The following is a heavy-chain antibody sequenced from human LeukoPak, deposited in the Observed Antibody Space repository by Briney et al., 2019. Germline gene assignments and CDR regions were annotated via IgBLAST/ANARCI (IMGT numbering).Heavy chain of an antibody. CDR2: ISYDGSNK. CDR1: GFTFSSYG. J-gene: IGHJ5*02. Sequence: GGSLRLSCAASGFTFSSYGMHWVRQAPGKGLEWVAVISYDGSNKYYADSVKGRFTISRDNSKNTLYLQMNSLRAEDTAVYYCAKDFLLWFGELSPFDPWGQGTLVTVSS. V-gene: IGHV3-30*18. D-gene: IGHD3-10*01. CDR3: AKDFLLWFGELSPFDP.